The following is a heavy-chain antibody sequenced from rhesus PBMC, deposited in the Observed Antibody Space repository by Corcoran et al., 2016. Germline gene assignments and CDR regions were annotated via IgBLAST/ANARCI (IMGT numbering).Heavy chain of an antibody. CDR3: ARYGPGTRRFDV. D-gene: IGHD1-1*01. Sequence: QVQLQESGPGLVKPSETLSLTCTVSGASISSNWWRCIRQPPGKGLESIGEVNGNSGNTNYNPSLKSRFTSSNDASRKQFALKLSSVTAADTAVYHCARYGPGTRRFDVWGPGVLVTVSS. CDR1: GASISSNW. CDR2: VNGNSGNT. J-gene: IGHJ5-1*01. V-gene: IGHV4-80*01.